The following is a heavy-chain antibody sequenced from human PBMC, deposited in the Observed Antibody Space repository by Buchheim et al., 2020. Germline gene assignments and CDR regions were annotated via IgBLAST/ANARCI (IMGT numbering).Heavy chain of an antibody. Sequence: QVQLQQWGAGLLKPSETLSLTCAVYGGSFSGYYWSWIRQPPGKGLEWIGEIYHSGSTNYNPSLKSRVTISVDKSKNTFSLNLSSVTAADTAVYYCARPYYYYMDVWGKGTT. CDR3: ARPYYYYMDV. V-gene: IGHV4-34*01. J-gene: IGHJ6*03. CDR2: IYHSGST. CDR1: GGSFSGYY.